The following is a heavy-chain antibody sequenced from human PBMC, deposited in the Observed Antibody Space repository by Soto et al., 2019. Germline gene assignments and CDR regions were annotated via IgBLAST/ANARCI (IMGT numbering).Heavy chain of an antibody. CDR1: GFTFSSYS. CDR2: ISSSSRTI. D-gene: IGHD5-12*01. Sequence: EVQLVESGGGLVQPGGSLRLSCTVSGFTFSSYSMNWVRQAPGKGLEWVSYISSSSRTIYYADSVKGRFTISRDNAKNSLYLQMNRLRDEDTAVYYCARDTRDGYLGYWGQGTLVTVSS. J-gene: IGHJ4*02. CDR3: ARDTRDGYLGY. V-gene: IGHV3-48*02.